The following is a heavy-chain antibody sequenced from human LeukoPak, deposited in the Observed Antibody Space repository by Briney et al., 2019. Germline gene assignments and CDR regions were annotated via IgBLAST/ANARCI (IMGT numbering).Heavy chain of an antibody. J-gene: IGHJ5*02. CDR1: GGSISSYY. D-gene: IGHD1-26*01. Sequence: SETLSLTCTVSGGSISSYYWSWIRQPPGKGLEWIGYIYYSGSTNYNPSLKSRVTISVDTSKNQFSLKLSSATAADTAVYYCARHSGLGAYNWFDPWGQGTLVTVSS. CDR3: ARHSGLGAYNWFDP. V-gene: IGHV4-59*08. CDR2: IYYSGST.